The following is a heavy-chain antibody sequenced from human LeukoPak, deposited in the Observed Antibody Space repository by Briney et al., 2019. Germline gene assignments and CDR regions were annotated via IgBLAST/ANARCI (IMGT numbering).Heavy chain of an antibody. CDR1: GGTFSSYA. Sequence: ASVKVSCKASGGTFSSYAISWVRQAPGQGLEWMGGIIPIFGTANYAQKFQGRVTITADKSTSTAYMDLSSLRSEDTAVYYCARHSAEKYTGAYGWAPPDDYWGQGTLVTVSS. CDR2: IIPIFGTA. D-gene: IGHD7-27*01. CDR3: ARHSAEKYTGAYGWAPPDDY. J-gene: IGHJ4*02. V-gene: IGHV1-69*06.